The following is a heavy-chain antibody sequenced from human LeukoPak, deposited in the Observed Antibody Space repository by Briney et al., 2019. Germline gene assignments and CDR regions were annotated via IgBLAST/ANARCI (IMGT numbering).Heavy chain of an antibody. CDR3: ARDYWWNYDY. Sequence: PGRSLRLSCAASGFTFSTYAMHWVRQAPGKGLEWVAVISHDGSSKYYPGSVRGRFTISRDNSKNTIYLQMDSLRAEDTAIYYCARDYWWNYDYWGQGTLVTVSS. D-gene: IGHD1-7*01. J-gene: IGHJ4*02. CDR1: GFTFSTYA. CDR2: ISHDGSSK. V-gene: IGHV3-30-3*01.